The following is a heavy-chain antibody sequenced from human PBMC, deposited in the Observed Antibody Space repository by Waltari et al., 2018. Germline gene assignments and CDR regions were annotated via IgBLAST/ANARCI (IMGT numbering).Heavy chain of an antibody. CDR2: INHSGST. CDR1: GGSFSGYY. Sequence: QVQLQQWGAGLLKPSETLSLTCAVYGGSFSGYYWSWIRQPPGKGLEWIEEINHSGSTNYNPSLKRRVTISVDTSKNQCSLKLSSVTAADTSVYYCARYSGYAWGYQTPYWYFDLWGRGTLVTVSS. J-gene: IGHJ2*01. V-gene: IGHV4-34*01. D-gene: IGHD5-12*01. CDR3: ARYSGYAWGYQTPYWYFDL.